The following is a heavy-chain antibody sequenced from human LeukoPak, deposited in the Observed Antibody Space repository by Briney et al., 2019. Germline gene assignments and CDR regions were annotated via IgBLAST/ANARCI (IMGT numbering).Heavy chain of an antibody. Sequence: PSETLSLTCIVSGGSISGYYWSWIRQPPGKGLQWIGYIYTTGSTNYNPSFKSRVIISVDTSKNQFSLELSSVIAADTAVYYCARHRFTSSSSYFDYWGQGTLVTVSS. CDR2: IYTTGST. CDR1: GGSISGYY. CDR3: ARHRFTSSSSYFDY. D-gene: IGHD6-6*01. V-gene: IGHV4-4*09. J-gene: IGHJ4*02.